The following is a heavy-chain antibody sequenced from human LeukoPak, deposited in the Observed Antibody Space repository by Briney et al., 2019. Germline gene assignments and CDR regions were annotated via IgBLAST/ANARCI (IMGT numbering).Heavy chain of an antibody. D-gene: IGHD3-16*02. J-gene: IGHJ4*02. Sequence: GGSLRLSCAASGFTFSSYWMSWVRQAPGKGLEWVANIKQDGSEKYYVDSVKGRFTISRDNAKNSLYLQMNSLRAEDTAVYYCARDTVEYYDYVWGSYRTLDYWGQGTLVTVSS. CDR3: ARDTVEYYDYVWGSYRTLDY. CDR2: IKQDGSEK. CDR1: GFTFSSYW. V-gene: IGHV3-7*01.